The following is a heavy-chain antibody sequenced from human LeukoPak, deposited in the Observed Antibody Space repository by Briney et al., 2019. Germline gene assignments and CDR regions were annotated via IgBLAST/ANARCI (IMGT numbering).Heavy chain of an antibody. V-gene: IGHV4-4*02. CDR2: VNLQGST. Sequence: PSETLSLTCGVSGGSFTNTNYWTWVRQPPGKGLEWIGEVNLQGSTNYNPSLMGRVAIAVDTSENHISLQLTSVTAADTAVYYCAREGGPYRPLDYSGQGTLVTVSS. CDR3: AREGGPYRPLDY. CDR1: GGSFTNTNY. J-gene: IGHJ4*02.